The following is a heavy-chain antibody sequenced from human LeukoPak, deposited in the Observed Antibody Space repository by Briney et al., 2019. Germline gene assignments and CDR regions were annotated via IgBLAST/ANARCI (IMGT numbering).Heavy chain of an antibody. CDR1: GGSISSYY. D-gene: IGHD1-26*01. CDR2: IYYSGST. Sequence: PSETLSLTCTVSGGSISSYYWSWIRQPPGKGLEWIGYIYYSGSTNYNPSLKSRVTISVDTSKNQFSLKLSSVTAADTAVYYCATSGSYPLYYFDYWGQGTLVTVSS. V-gene: IGHV4-59*08. CDR3: ATSGSYPLYYFDY. J-gene: IGHJ4*02.